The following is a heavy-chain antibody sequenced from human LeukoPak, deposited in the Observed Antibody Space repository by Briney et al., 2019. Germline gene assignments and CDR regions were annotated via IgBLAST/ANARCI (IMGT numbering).Heavy chain of an antibody. Sequence: KSSETLSLTCTVAGGSISSSSYYWGWIRQPPGKGLEWIGYIYYSGSTNYNPSLKSRVTISVDTSKNQFSLKLSSVTAADTAVYYCAREAPNSGYFDYWGQGTLVTVSS. CDR3: AREAPNSGYFDY. D-gene: IGHD3-10*01. CDR2: IYYSGST. V-gene: IGHV4-61*01. CDR1: GGSISSSSYY. J-gene: IGHJ4*02.